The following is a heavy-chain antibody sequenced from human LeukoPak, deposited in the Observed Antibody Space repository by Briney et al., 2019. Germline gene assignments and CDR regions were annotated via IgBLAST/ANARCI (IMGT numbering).Heavy chain of an antibody. CDR1: GFSFSNYG. CDR3: ARSPGYSMATYYYGMDV. V-gene: IGHV3-33*01. CDR2: IWYDGSNK. Sequence: GGSLRLSCAASGFSFSNYGMHWVRQAPGKGLEWVAVIWYDGSNKYYADSVEGRFTISRDNSKNTLYLQMNSLRAEDTAVYYCARSPGYSMATYYYGMDVWGQGTTVTVSS. J-gene: IGHJ6*02. D-gene: IGHD2-15*01.